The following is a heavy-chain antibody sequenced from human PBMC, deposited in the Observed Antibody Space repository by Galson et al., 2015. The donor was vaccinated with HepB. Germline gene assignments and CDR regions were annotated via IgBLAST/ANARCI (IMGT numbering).Heavy chain of an antibody. V-gene: IGHV6-1*01. D-gene: IGHD3-10*01. J-gene: IGHJ4*02. CDR1: GDSVSSDTSA. Sequence: CAISGDSVSSDTSAWNWIRQSPSGGLEWLGRTYYRSKWYNDYAESVKSRITVNADTSKNQFSLQLDSVTPEDTAVYYCARSFYYDSGSYHIPPDFWGQGTLVTVSS. CDR2: TYYRSKWYN. CDR3: ARSFYYDSGSYHIPPDF.